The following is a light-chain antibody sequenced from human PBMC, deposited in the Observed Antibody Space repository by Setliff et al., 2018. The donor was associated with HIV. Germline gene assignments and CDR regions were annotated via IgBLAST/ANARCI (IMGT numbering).Light chain of an antibody. CDR3: QVWDSSSDHPYV. CDR2: YDS. CDR1: NIGSKS. J-gene: IGLJ1*01. Sequence: SYELTQPPSVSVAPGMTARITCGGNNIGSKSVHWYQQKPGQAPVLVIYYDSDRPSGIPERFSGSNSGNTATLTISRVEAGDEADYYCQVWDSSSDHPYVFGTGTKVTV. V-gene: IGLV3-21*04.